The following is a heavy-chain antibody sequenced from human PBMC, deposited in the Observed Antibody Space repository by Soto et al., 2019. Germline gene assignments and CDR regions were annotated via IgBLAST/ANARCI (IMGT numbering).Heavy chain of an antibody. Sequence: EVQLVESGGGLIQPGGSLRLSCAASGFTVSSKYMTWVRQAPGKGLEWVPVIYGGGTTYYADSVKGRFTISRDNSKNTLYLQMTSLRAEDPAVYYCVQTTGWPGFDFWGQGTLVTVSS. CDR1: GFTVSSKY. V-gene: IGHV3-53*01. D-gene: IGHD6-19*01. CDR3: VQTTGWPGFDF. CDR2: IYGGGTT. J-gene: IGHJ4*02.